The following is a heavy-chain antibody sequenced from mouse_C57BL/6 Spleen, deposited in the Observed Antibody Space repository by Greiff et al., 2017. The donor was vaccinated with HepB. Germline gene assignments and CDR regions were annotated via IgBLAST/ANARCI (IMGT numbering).Heavy chain of an antibody. V-gene: IGHV1-15*01. Sequence: QVQLQQSGAELVRPGASVTLSCKASGYTFTDYEMHWVKQTPVHGLEWIGAIDPETGGTAYNQKFKGKAILTADKSSSTAYMELRSLTSEDAAVYYCTRQWWGAGFGYWGQGALVTVSA. D-gene: IGHD1-1*02. CDR1: GYTFTDYE. CDR2: IDPETGGT. J-gene: IGHJ3*01. CDR3: TRQWWGAGFGY.